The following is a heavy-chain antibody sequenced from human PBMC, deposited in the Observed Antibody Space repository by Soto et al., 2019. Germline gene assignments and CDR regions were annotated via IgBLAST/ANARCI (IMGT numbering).Heavy chain of an antibody. CDR2: INHSGST. CDR3: ACSHAGAHITAAVH. CDR1: GGSFSPNY. J-gene: IGHJ4*02. Sequence: SETLSLTCTVSGGSFSPNYWSWIRQPPGTGLEWIGGINHSGSTNYNPSLKSRVTISVDRSKNQFSLKLSSVTAADTAVYYCACSHAGAHITAAVHWGQGTLVTVSS. V-gene: IGHV4-34*01. D-gene: IGHD6-13*01.